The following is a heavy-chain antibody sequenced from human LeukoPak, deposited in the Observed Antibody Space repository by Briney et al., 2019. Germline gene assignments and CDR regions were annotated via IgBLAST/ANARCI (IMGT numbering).Heavy chain of an antibody. CDR2: INPNSGGT. V-gene: IGHV1-2*02. CDR1: GYTFTGYY. J-gene: IGHJ4*02. D-gene: IGHD3-10*01. Sequence: ASVKASCKASGYTFTGYYMHWVRQAPGQGLEWMGWINPNSGGTNYAQKFQGRVTMTRDTSISTAYMELSRLRSDDTAVYYCARGPHREVGITMVRGVTFDYWGQGTLVTVSS. CDR3: ARGPHREVGITMVRGVTFDY.